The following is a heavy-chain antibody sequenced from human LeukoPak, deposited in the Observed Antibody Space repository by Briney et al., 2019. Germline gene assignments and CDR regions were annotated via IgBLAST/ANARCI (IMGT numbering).Heavy chain of an antibody. J-gene: IGHJ4*02. V-gene: IGHV3-48*04. CDR1: GFTFRNYG. CDR2: ISSSSSNI. Sequence: GGSLRLSCAASGFTFRNYGMNWVRQAPGKGLEWVSYISSSSSNIAYAGSVKGRFTISRDNVKNSLYLQINSLRVEDTSVYYCARGGAARPDYWGQGTLVTVSS. D-gene: IGHD6-6*01. CDR3: ARGGAARPDY.